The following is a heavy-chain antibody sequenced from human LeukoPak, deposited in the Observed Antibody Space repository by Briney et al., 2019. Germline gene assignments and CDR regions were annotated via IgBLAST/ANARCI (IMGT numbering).Heavy chain of an antibody. D-gene: IGHD6-6*01. CDR1: GGSISSYY. V-gene: IGHV4-59*01. CDR3: AREYSSSSGFDY. J-gene: IGHJ4*02. CDR2: IYYSGST. Sequence: TSETLSLTCTVSGGSISSYYWSWIRQPPGKGLEWIGYIYYSGSTNYNPSLKSRVTISVDTSKNQFSLKLSSVTAADTAVYYCAREYSSSSGFDYWGQGTLVTVSS.